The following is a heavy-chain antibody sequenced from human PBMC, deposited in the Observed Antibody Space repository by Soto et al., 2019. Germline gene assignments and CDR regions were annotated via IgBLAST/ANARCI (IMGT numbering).Heavy chain of an antibody. CDR3: ARDRDRKVRGVPTYYYYYYMDV. J-gene: IGHJ6*03. CDR2: IWYDGSNK. V-gene: IGHV3-33*01. CDR1: GFTFSSYG. Sequence: QPGGSLRLSCAASGFTFSSYGMHWVRQAPGKGLEWVAVIWYDGSNKYYADSVKGRFTISRDNSKNTLYLQMNSLRAEDTAVYYCARDRDRKVRGVPTYYYYYYMDVWGKGTTVTVSS. D-gene: IGHD3-10*01.